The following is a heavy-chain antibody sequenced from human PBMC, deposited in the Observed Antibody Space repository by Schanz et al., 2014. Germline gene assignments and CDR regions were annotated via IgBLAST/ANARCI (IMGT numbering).Heavy chain of an antibody. CDR1: GYTFVSYS. V-gene: IGHV1-46*01. Sequence: QVQLVQSGAEVKKPGASVKVSCKASGYTFVSYSMHWVRQAPGQGLEWMGIINPSGGGTSYALRCQDRGAGTRDTSRSTAYIELSSLRSEDTAVYYCARLSTGMAVAGSVIDSCCCYMDVWGEGTTVTVSS. D-gene: IGHD6-19*01. J-gene: IGHJ6*03. CDR3: ARLSTGMAVAGSVIDSCCCYMDV. CDR2: INPSGGGT.